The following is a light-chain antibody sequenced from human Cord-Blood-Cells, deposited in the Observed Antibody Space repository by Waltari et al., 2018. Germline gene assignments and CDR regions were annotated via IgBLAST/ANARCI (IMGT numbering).Light chain of an antibody. V-gene: IGKV3-20*01. CDR2: GAS. CDR1: QSVSSSY. Sequence: EIVLTQSPGTLSLSPGERATLSCRASQSVSSSYLAWYQQKPGQAPRLLIYGASSRATGNPDRFSGSGSGTDFTLTISRLEPEDFAVYYCQQYGSSPFTFGGGTKVEIK. CDR3: QQYGSSPFT. J-gene: IGKJ4*01.